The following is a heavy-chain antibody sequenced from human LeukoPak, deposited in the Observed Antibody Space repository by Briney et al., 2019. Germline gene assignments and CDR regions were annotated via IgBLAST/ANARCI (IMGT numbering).Heavy chain of an antibody. CDR2: IYPGDSGP. Sequence: HGESLKISCKVSGYSFTSYCIGWVRQIPGKGLEWMGIIYPGDSGPTYSPSFQGQVTISVDKSINTAYLQWSSLQASDTAMYYCGMSGDRVPLQDDVFDAWGQGTMVTVST. CDR1: GYSFTSYC. D-gene: IGHD1-26*01. CDR3: GMSGDRVPLQDDVFDA. J-gene: IGHJ3*01. V-gene: IGHV5-51*01.